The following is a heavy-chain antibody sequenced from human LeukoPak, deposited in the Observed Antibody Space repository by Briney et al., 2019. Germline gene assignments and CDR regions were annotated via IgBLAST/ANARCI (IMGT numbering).Heavy chain of an antibody. CDR2: IYYSGST. Sequence: SETLSLTCTVSGGSISSYYWSWIRQPPGKGLEWIGYIYYSGSTNYNPSLKSRVTISVDTSKNQFSLKLSSVTAADTAVYYCARGSVSRWTTQSYFDYWGQGTLVTVTS. CDR1: GGSISSYY. J-gene: IGHJ4*02. D-gene: IGHD1-1*01. CDR3: ARGSVSRWTTQSYFDY. V-gene: IGHV4-59*01.